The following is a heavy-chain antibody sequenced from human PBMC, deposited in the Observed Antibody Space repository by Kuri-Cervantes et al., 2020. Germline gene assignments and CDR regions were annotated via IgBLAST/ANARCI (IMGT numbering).Heavy chain of an antibody. V-gene: IGHV3-23*01. D-gene: IGHD1-7*01. Sequence: ETLSLTCAASGFTFSSYAMSWVRQAPGKGLEWVSAISGSGGSTYYADSVKGRFTISRDNSKNTLYLQMNSLRAEDTAVYYCARASLENWNYGDYYYYGMDVWGQGTTVTVSS. CDR2: ISGSGGST. CDR1: GFTFSSYA. J-gene: IGHJ6*02. CDR3: ARASLENWNYGDYYYYGMDV.